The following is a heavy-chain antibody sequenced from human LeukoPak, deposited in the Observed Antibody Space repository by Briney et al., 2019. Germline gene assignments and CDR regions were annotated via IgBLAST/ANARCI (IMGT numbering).Heavy chain of an antibody. CDR2: IRSKANTYAT. D-gene: IGHD2-15*01. Sequence: GGSLRLSCAASGFTFSGSAMHWVRQASGKGLEWVGRIRSKANTYATAYAASVKGRFTISRDDSKNTAYLQMNSLKTEDTAVYYCAKDAFRWPGNGGYWGQGTLVTVSS. CDR3: AKDAFRWPGNGGY. CDR1: GFTFSGSA. J-gene: IGHJ4*02. V-gene: IGHV3-73*01.